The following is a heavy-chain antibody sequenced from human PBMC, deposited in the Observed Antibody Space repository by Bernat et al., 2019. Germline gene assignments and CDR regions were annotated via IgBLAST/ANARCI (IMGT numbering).Heavy chain of an antibody. CDR1: GFTFSDAW. CDR3: ATDLPVMGSGEFDY. CDR2: IKSRRDAETT. V-gene: IGHV3-15*01. Sequence: EVQLVESGGGLVKSGGSLRLSCVGTGFTFSDAWMSWVRLAPGKGLECVGRIKSRRDAETTVYAAPVKGRFIISRDDSRNMVFLQMNGLKSEDTAVYYCATDLPVMGSGEFDYWGRGTLVTVS. J-gene: IGHJ4*02. D-gene: IGHD7-27*01.